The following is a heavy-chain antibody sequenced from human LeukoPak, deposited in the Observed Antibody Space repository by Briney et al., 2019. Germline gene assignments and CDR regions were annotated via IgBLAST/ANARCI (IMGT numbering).Heavy chain of an antibody. J-gene: IGHJ6*02. D-gene: IGHD3-22*01. CDR3: ARGREIRITMIVVVNYGMDV. CDR1: GGSISSGGYS. CDR2: IYHSGST. Sequence: SETLSLTCAVSGGSISSGGYSWSWIRQPPGKGLEWIGYIYHSGSTYYNPSLKSRVTISVDTSKNQFSLKLSSVTAADTAVYYCARGREIRITMIVVVNYGMDVWGQGTTVTVS. V-gene: IGHV4-30-2*01.